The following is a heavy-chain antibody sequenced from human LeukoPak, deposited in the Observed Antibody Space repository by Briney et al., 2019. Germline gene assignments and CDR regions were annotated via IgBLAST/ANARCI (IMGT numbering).Heavy chain of an antibody. CDR1: GGSISSSSYY. CDR2: IYYSGST. V-gene: IGHV4-39*07. Sequence: SETLSLTCTVSGGSISSSSYYWGWIRQPPGKGLEWIGSIYYSGSTYYNPSLKSRVTISVDTSKNQFSLKLSSVTAADTAVYYCARGESSSWYTVQPYYFDYWGQGTLVTVSS. CDR3: ARGESSSWYTVQPYYFDY. J-gene: IGHJ4*02. D-gene: IGHD6-13*01.